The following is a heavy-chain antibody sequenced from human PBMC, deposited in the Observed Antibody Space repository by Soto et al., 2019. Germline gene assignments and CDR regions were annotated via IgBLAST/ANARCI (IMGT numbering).Heavy chain of an antibody. J-gene: IGHJ4*02. CDR3: VKVQDYGDYTLDY. D-gene: IGHD4-17*01. CDR2: ISYDGSNK. Sequence: QVQLVESGGGVVQPGRSLRLSCAASGFTFSSYGMHWVRQAPGKGLEWVAVISYDGSNKYYADSVKGRFTISRDNSKNTLYLQMNSLRAEDTAVYYCVKVQDYGDYTLDYWGQGTLVTVSS. CDR1: GFTFSSYG. V-gene: IGHV3-30*18.